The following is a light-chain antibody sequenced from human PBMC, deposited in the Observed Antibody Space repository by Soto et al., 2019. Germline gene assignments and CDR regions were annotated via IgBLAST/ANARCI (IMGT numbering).Light chain of an antibody. V-gene: IGKV3-15*01. CDR2: DAS. J-gene: IGKJ2*01. CDR1: QSVRSN. Sequence: EVVMTQSPATLSVSPGERATLSCRASQSVRSNLVWYQQKPGQAPRLLIYDASTRATGIPGRFSGSGSGTEFTLIISRLQSEDFALYFCQQCNNGPYTFGHGTKLEIK. CDR3: QQCNNGPYT.